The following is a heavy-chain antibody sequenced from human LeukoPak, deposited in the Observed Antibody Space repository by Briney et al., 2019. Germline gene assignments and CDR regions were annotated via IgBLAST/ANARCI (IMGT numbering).Heavy chain of an antibody. Sequence: SETLSLTCTVSGGSISSYYWSWIRQPPGKGVEWLGYISYSGSTNYNPSLKSRLTLSVDLSENHISLRLTSVTAADTAVYYCAREGGFYRPLDYSGQGTLVTVSS. CDR3: AREGGFYRPLDY. D-gene: IGHD3-3*01. V-gene: IGHV4-59*12. J-gene: IGHJ4*02. CDR2: ISYSGST. CDR1: GGSISSYY.